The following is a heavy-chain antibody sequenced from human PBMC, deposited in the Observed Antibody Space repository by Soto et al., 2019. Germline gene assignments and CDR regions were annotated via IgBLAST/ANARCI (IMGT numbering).Heavy chain of an antibody. CDR1: GGSISSGDYY. D-gene: IGHD1-1*01. V-gene: IGHV4-30-4*01. Sequence: SETLSLTCTVSGGSISSGDYYWSWVRQPPGKGLEWIAYIYYSGTTYYNPSLKSRVTMSRDTSKNQFSPKLSSVTAADTAVYYCARDQLEGNWFDPWGQGTLVT. CDR2: IYYSGTT. CDR3: ARDQLEGNWFDP. J-gene: IGHJ5*02.